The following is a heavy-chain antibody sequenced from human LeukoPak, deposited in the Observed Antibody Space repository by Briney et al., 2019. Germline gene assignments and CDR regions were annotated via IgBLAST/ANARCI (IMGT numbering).Heavy chain of an antibody. CDR3: ASGTTVVTALDY. J-gene: IGHJ4*02. V-gene: IGHV1-69*04. CDR2: MIPIFGIA. Sequence: SVKLSCKASGGTFSINAISWVRQAPGQGLELMGRMIPIFGIANYAQKFQGRITITADRSTSTSYMELSSLRSGDTAVYYWASGTTVVTALDYWGQGTLVTVSA. CDR1: GGTFSINA. D-gene: IGHD4-23*01.